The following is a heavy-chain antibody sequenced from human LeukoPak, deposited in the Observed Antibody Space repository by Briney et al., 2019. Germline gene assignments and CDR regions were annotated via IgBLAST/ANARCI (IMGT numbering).Heavy chain of an antibody. Sequence: GGSLRLSCAASGFTFSGSAMHWVRQASGKGLEWVGRIRSRANTYATAYAASVKGRFTISRDDSKNTAYLQMNSLKTEDTALYYCTRPDDYGDYWGQGTLVTVSS. J-gene: IGHJ4*02. V-gene: IGHV3-73*01. CDR3: TRPDDYGDY. CDR1: GFTFSGSA. CDR2: IRSRANTYAT.